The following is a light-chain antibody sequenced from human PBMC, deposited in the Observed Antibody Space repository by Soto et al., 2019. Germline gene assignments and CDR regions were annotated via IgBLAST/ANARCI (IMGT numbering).Light chain of an antibody. CDR3: LVWDSIGDNYV. J-gene: IGLJ1*01. CDR2: DDS. V-gene: IGLV3-21*02. Sequence: SYKLTQPPSVSVAPGETARITCWRNNIGSDTVHWYQQKPGQAPVVVVYDDSERPSGTPERISGSNSGDTATLTIRRVEAGDEADYYCLVWDSIGDNYVFGSGTKVTVL. CDR1: NIGSDT.